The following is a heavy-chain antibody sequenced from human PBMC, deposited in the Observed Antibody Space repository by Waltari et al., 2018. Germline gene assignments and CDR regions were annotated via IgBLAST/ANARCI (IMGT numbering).Heavy chain of an antibody. CDR2: IYYSDYT. Sequence: QLQLQESGPGLVRPSETLSLTCTVSAGAISSSLYYWGGIRQPPGKGLEWIGNIYYSDYTYFNPSLKSRVTISSDTSRNQFSLKLTSVTAADTAVYYCARDPAPSDYFDSWGQGTLVTVSS. J-gene: IGHJ4*02. V-gene: IGHV4-39*07. CDR1: AGAISSSLYY. D-gene: IGHD6-6*01. CDR3: ARDPAPSDYFDS.